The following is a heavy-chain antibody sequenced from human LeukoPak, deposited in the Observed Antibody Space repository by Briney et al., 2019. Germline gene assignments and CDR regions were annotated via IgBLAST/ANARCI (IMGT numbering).Heavy chain of an antibody. CDR1: GYSFTRYW. D-gene: IGHD3-22*01. J-gene: IGHJ4*02. CDR2: IYPGDSDT. Sequence: GESLKISCKGSGYSFTRYWIGWVRPMPGKGLEWMGIIYPGDSDTRYSPSFQGQVTISADKSISTAYLQWSSLKASDTAMYYCARGYYYDSSGYFFDYWGQGTLVTVSS. V-gene: IGHV5-51*01. CDR3: ARGYYYDSSGYFFDY.